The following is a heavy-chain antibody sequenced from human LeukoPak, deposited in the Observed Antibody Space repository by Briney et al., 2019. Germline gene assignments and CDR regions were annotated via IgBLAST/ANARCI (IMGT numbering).Heavy chain of an antibody. D-gene: IGHD6-13*01. CDR2: IIPIFGTA. CDR1: GGTFSSYA. V-gene: IGHV1-69*06. J-gene: IGHJ6*03. CDR3: ARGLAAAGTHYYYYMDV. Sequence: AASVKVSCKASGGTFSSYAISWVRQAPGQGLEWMGGIIPIFGTANYAQKFQGRVTITADKSTSTAYMELSSLRSGDTAVYYCARGLAAAGTHYYYYMDVWGKGTTVTVSS.